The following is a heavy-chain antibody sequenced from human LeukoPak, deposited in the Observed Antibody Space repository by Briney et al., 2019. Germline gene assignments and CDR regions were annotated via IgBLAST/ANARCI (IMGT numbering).Heavy chain of an antibody. V-gene: IGHV3-66*01. Sequence: PGGSLRLSCAASGLIVSDSLMSWVRQAPGKGLEWVSIVYAGGSTYYADSVKGGFTISRDTSKNTLFIQLNSLRVGDTAVYCCARTRDYSLDSWGLGTLVTVSS. J-gene: IGHJ5*01. CDR2: VYAGGST. CDR3: ARTRDYSLDS. CDR1: GLIVSDSL. D-gene: IGHD2-15*01.